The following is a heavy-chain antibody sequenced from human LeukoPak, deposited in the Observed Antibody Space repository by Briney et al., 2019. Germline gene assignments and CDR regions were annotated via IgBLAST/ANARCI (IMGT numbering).Heavy chain of an antibody. V-gene: IGHV4-34*01. CDR3: AGVYYYYGMDV. Sequence: SETLSLTCAVYGGSFSGYYWSWIRQPPGNGLEWIGEINHSGSTNYNPSLKSRVTISVDTSKNQFSLKLSSVTAADTAVYYCAGVYYYYGMDVWGQGTTVTVSS. CDR1: GGSFSGYY. CDR2: INHSGST. J-gene: IGHJ6*02.